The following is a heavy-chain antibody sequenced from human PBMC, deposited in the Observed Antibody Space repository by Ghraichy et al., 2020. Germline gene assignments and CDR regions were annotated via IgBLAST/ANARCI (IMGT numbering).Heavy chain of an antibody. CDR1: GFTFSSYS. V-gene: IGHV3-48*01. CDR3: ARKCYVSGNYYLDL. J-gene: IGHJ2*01. CDR2: ISSSSTTI. D-gene: IGHD3-10*01. Sequence: GGSLRLSCAASGFTFSSYSMNWVRQAPGKGLEWVSYISSSSTTIYYADSVKGRFTISRENTKNSLYLQMNSLRAEDTAVYYCARKCYVSGNYYLDLWGRGTLVTVSS.